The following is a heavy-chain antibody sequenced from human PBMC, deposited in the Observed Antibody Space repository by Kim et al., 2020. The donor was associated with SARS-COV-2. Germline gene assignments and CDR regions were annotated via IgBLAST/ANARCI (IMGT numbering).Heavy chain of an antibody. CDR3: AKDLAGLLWFGELSFYFDY. D-gene: IGHD3-10*01. V-gene: IGHV3-23*01. J-gene: IGHJ4*02. Sequence: GRFTISRDNSKTPLYLQMNSLRAEDTAVYYCAKDLAGLLWFGELSFYFDYWGQGTLVTVSS.